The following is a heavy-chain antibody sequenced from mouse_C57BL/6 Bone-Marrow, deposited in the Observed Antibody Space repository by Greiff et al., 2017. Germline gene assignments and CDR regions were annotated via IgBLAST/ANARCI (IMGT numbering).Heavy chain of an antibody. CDR2: ISYSGST. CDR3: ARYGYYKYWYFDV. Sequence: EVQLQESGPGLAKPSQTLSLTCSVTGYSITSDYWNWIRKFPGNKLEYMGYISYSGSTYYNPSLNSRISITRDKAKNQYYLQLNSVTTEDTATYYCARYGYYKYWYFDVWGTGTTVTVSS. D-gene: IGHD2-3*01. J-gene: IGHJ1*03. CDR1: GYSITSDY. V-gene: IGHV3-8*01.